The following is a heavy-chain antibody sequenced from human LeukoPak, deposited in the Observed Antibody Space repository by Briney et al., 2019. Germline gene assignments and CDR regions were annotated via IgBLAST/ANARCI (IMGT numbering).Heavy chain of an antibody. CDR1: GYSISSDYY. CDR3: ARGEEWFDP. Sequence: SETLSLTCTVSGYSISSDYYWSWIRQHLGKGLEWIGYIYYSGSTYYNPSLKSRVTISVDTSKNQFSLKLSSVTAADTAVYYCARGEEWFDPWGQGTLVTVSS. V-gene: IGHV4-31*03. CDR2: IYYSGST. J-gene: IGHJ5*02.